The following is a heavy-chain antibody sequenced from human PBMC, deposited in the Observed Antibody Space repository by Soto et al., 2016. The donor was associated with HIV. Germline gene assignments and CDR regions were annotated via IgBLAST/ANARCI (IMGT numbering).Heavy chain of an antibody. CDR3: ARELRSYNYGSELDY. CDR2: IKQDGSEE. J-gene: IGHJ4*02. D-gene: IGHD5-18*01. CDR1: GFTFSRYW. V-gene: IGHV3-7*04. Sequence: EVQLVESGGGLVQPGGSLRLSCVASGFTFSRYWMTWVRQAPGKGLEWVANIKQDGSEEYYVDSVKGRFTISRDNANNTLYLQMDSLRAEDTAVYYCARELRSYNYGSELDYVGPGNPGHRLL.